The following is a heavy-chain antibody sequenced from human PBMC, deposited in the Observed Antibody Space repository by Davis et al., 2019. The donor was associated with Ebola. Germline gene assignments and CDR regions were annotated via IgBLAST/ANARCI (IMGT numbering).Heavy chain of an antibody. J-gene: IGHJ5*02. D-gene: IGHD3-22*01. CDR2: INPSGGST. CDR1: GYTFTSYY. CDR3: SRDSEYYYDSSGDAGYNWFDT. V-gene: IGHV1-46*03. Sequence: ASVKVSCKASGYTFTSYYMHWVRQAPGQGLEWMGIINPSGGSTSYAQKFQGRVTMTRDTSTSTVYMELRSLTSEDTALYYCSRDSEYYYDSSGDAGYNWFDTWGQGTRVTVSS.